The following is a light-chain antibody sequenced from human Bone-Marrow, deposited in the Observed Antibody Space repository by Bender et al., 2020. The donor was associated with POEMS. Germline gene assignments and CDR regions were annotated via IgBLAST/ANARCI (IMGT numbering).Light chain of an antibody. Sequence: SYELTQPPSVSVSPGQTARITCSGDTLSKQYAYWYQQKPGQAPVLVMYKDYERPSGIPERFSGSTSGNTATLTIRGAQAMDEADYYCKVWDISAVVFGGGTKLTVL. V-gene: IGLV3-25*02. CDR3: KVWDISAVV. CDR2: KDY. CDR1: TLSKQY. J-gene: IGLJ2*01.